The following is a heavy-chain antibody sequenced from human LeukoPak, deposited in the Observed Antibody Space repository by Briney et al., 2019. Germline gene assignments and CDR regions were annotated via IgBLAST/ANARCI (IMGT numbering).Heavy chain of an antibody. CDR1: GFTFSSYA. CDR3: ARDHLSHYDSSGYYESYYYGMDV. V-gene: IGHV3-30-3*01. Sequence: PGRSLRLSCAASGFTFSSYAMHWVRQAPGKGLEWVAVISYDGSNKYYADSVKGRFTISRDNSKNTLYLQMNSLRAEYTAVYYCARDHLSHYDSSGYYESYYYGMDVWGQGTTVTVSS. D-gene: IGHD3-22*01. J-gene: IGHJ6*02. CDR2: ISYDGSNK.